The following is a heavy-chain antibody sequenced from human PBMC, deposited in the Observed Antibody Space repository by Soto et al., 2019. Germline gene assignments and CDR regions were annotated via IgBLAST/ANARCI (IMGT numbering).Heavy chain of an antibody. CDR3: ARDRRIAAAGAYYYYGMDV. J-gene: IGHJ6*02. CDR2: IYYSGST. V-gene: IGHV4-61*01. Sequence: SETLSLTCTVSGGSVSSGSYYWSWIWQPPGKGLEWIGYIYYSGSTNYNPSLKSRVTISVDTSKNQFSLKLSSVTAADTAVYYCARDRRIAAAGAYYYYGMDVWGQGTTVTVSS. CDR1: GGSVSSGSYY. D-gene: IGHD6-13*01.